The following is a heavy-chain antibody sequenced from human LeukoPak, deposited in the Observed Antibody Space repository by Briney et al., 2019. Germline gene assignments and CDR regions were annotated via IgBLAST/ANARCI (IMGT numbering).Heavy chain of an antibody. J-gene: IGHJ4*02. D-gene: IGHD5-24*01. Sequence: PGGSLRLSCAASGFTVSSNYMGWVRQAPGKGLEWVSSIYSGGSTYYTDSVKGRFTISRDNSKNTLYLQMNSLRAEDTAVYYCARDLAGYNSFDYWGQGTLVTVSS. CDR2: IYSGGST. V-gene: IGHV3-66*01. CDR3: ARDLAGYNSFDY. CDR1: GFTVSSNY.